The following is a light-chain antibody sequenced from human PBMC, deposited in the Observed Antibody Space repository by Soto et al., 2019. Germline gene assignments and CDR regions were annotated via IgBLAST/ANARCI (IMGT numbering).Light chain of an antibody. J-gene: IGLJ3*02. CDR2: NNN. Sequence: QSVLTQPPSASGTPGQRVTISCSGSRSNIGSNLVNWYQQLPGTAPKLLMYNNNQRPSGVPDRLSGSKSGTSASLAISGLQSEDEADYHCAAWDDSLNGLVFGGGTKLTVL. CDR3: AAWDDSLNGLV. CDR1: RSNIGSNL. V-gene: IGLV1-44*01.